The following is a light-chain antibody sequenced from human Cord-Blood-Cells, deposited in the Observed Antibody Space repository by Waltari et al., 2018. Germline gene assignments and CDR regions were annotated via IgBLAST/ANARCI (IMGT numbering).Light chain of an antibody. V-gene: IGLV2-14*01. CDR1: SSAVGGYNH. Sequence: QSALTQPASVSGSPGQSPTIPCTGTSSAVGGYNHVSSYQQHPGKAPKLMIYEVSNRPSGVSNRFSGSKSGNTASLTISGLQAEDEADYYCSSYTSSSTPYVFGTGTKVTVL. CDR3: SSYTSSSTPYV. CDR2: EVS. J-gene: IGLJ1*01.